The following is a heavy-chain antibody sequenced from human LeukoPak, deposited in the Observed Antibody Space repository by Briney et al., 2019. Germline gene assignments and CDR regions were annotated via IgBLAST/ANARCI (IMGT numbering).Heavy chain of an antibody. CDR2: ISSSGSTI. Sequence: GGSLRLSCAASGFTFSSYEMNWVRRAPGKGLEWVSYISSSGSTIYYADSVKGRFTNSRDNAKNSLYLQMNSLRPEDTAIYYCARDGSSGWYRGWFDPWGQGTLVTVSS. D-gene: IGHD6-19*01. CDR1: GFTFSSYE. CDR3: ARDGSSGWYRGWFDP. V-gene: IGHV3-48*03. J-gene: IGHJ5*02.